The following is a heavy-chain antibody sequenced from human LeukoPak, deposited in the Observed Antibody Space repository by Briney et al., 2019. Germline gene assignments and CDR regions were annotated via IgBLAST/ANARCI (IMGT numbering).Heavy chain of an antibody. D-gene: IGHD6-13*01. CDR2: IKQDESEK. Sequence: GGSLRLSCAASGFTVSNYWMSWVRQAPGKGLEWVANIKQDESEKYYVDSVKGRFTISRDNAKNSLYLQMNSLRAEDTAIYYCARDWITYSSRWYVSAFDYWGQGTLVTVSS. CDR1: GFTVSNYW. J-gene: IGHJ4*02. CDR3: ARDWITYSSRWYVSAFDY. V-gene: IGHV3-7*01.